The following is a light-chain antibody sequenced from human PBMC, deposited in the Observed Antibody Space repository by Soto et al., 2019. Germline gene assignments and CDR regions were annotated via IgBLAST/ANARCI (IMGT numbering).Light chain of an antibody. CDR2: EGS. V-gene: IGLV2-23*01. J-gene: IGLJ1*01. CDR3: CSYAGTSSYV. Sequence: QSVLAQPASVSGSPGQSITISCTGTSSDVGSYNPVSWYQQYPGKAPKLMIYEGSKRPSGVSNRFSGSKSGNTASLTITGLQAEDEADYYCCSYAGTSSYVFGTGTKVTVL. CDR1: SSDVGSYNP.